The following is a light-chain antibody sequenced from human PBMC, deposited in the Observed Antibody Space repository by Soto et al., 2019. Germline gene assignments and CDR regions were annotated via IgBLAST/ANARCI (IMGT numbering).Light chain of an antibody. V-gene: IGKV3-15*01. CDR2: GTS. CDR3: QQYNKWLT. J-gene: IGKJ4*01. CDR1: QSVSSN. Sequence: EIVMTQSPATLPVSPGQRATLSCRASQSVSSNLAWYQQKLGQAPRLLIDGTSTRATGIPARFSGRGSGTEFTLTVSNLQSEECPGYYCQQYNKWLTFGGVKKVEI.